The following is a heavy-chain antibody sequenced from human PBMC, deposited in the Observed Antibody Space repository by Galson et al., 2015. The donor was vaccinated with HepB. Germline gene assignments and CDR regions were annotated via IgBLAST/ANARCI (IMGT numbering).Heavy chain of an antibody. Sequence: SLRLSCAASGFTFSDYYMSWIRQAPGKGLESLSYISGSRTYTNYADFVKGRFTISRDNAKNSLFLQMNSLRAEDTAVYYCARVADADYGDHTYFDSWGQGILVTVSS. D-gene: IGHD4-17*01. CDR2: ISGSRTYT. V-gene: IGHV3-11*06. CDR3: ARVADADYGDHTYFDS. J-gene: IGHJ4*02. CDR1: GFTFSDYY.